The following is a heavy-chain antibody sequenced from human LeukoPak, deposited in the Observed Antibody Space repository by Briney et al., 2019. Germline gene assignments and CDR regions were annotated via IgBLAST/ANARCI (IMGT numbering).Heavy chain of an antibody. Sequence: GGSLRLSCAASGFSFDDYSMTWIRQAPGKGLEWISNITSNSYTIYYADSVKGRFTISRDNAKRSLYLHMDRLRAEDTAVYYCARDRRSPHSANDWWHLDIWGQGTLVAVSS. CDR2: ITSNSYTI. CDR3: ARDRRSPHSANDWWHLDI. J-gene: IGHJ4*02. CDR1: GFSFDDYS. D-gene: IGHD5-12*01. V-gene: IGHV3-11*04.